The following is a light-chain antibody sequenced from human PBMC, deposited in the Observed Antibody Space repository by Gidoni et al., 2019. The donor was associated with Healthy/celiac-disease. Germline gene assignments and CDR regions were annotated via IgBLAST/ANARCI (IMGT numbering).Light chain of an antibody. J-gene: IGKJ2*03. V-gene: IGKV3-20*01. CDR3: QQYGSSLPFS. CDR2: GAS. Sequence: EIVLPQSPGTLSLSPGERATLSCRASQSVSSSYLAWYQQKPGQAPRLLIYGASSRATGIPDRFSGSGSGTDFTLTISRLEPEDFAVYYCQQYGSSLPFSFGQGTKLEIK. CDR1: QSVSSSY.